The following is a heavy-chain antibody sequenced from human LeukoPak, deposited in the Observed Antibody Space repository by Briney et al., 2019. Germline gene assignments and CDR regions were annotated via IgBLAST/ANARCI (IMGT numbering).Heavy chain of an antibody. Sequence: GGSLRLSCAASGFTFSSFGMHWVRQAPGKGLEWVADIWYNGSNKYYAESVRGRFTISRDNSKNTLYLQMDSLRAEDTAVYYCSRGGYGDYNNWFDPWGQGTLVIVSS. CDR1: GFTFSSFG. J-gene: IGHJ5*02. D-gene: IGHD4-17*01. CDR3: SRGGYGDYNNWFDP. CDR2: IWYNGSNK. V-gene: IGHV3-33*01.